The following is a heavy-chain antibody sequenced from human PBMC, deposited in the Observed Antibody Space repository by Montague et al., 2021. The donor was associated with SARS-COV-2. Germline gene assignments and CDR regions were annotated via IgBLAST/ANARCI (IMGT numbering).Heavy chain of an antibody. CDR1: GGSFSGYY. CDR2: INHSGST. Sequence: ETLYLTCAVYGGSFSGYYWSWIRQPPGKGLEWIGEINHSGSTNYNPSLKSRVTISVDTSKNQFSLKLSSVTAADTAVYYCARVRYYGSGTSLGMDVWGQGTTVTVSS. D-gene: IGHD3-10*01. CDR3: ARVRYYGSGTSLGMDV. J-gene: IGHJ6*02. V-gene: IGHV4-34*01.